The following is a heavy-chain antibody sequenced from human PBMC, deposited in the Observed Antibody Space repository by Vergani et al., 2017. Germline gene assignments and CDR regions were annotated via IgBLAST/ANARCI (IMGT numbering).Heavy chain of an antibody. V-gene: IGHV3-33*01. CDR2: VWYDGSNK. J-gene: IGHJ6*03. CDR3: ARAAGYCSSTSCPPTLRHSYYYMDV. Sequence: QVQLVEPGGGVVQPGRSLRLSCAASGFTFSSYGMHWVRQVPGKGLEWVAVVWYDGSNKYYGDSVKGRFTISRDNSKNTLYLQMKSLRAEDTAVYYCARAAGYCSSTSCPPTLRHSYYYMDVWGKGTTVTVSS. D-gene: IGHD2-2*01. CDR1: GFTFSSYG.